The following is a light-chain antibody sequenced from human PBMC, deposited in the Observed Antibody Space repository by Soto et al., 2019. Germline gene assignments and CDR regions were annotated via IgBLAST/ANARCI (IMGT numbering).Light chain of an antibody. Sequence: QSVVTQPACVSLSPGQSITISCTGTSSDVGAYNYVSWYQHHPGKVPKLLIYEVTNRPSGVSDRFSGSKSGNTASLTISGLQAEDEADYYCSSKRDSSTLFVFGTGTKVTVL. CDR3: SSKRDSSTLFV. V-gene: IGLV2-14*01. J-gene: IGLJ1*01. CDR1: SSDVGAYNY. CDR2: EVT.